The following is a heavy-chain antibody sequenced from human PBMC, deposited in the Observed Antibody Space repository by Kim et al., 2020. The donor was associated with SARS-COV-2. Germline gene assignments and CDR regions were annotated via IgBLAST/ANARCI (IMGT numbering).Heavy chain of an antibody. Sequence: SETLSLTCTVSGGSISSYYWSWIRQPPGKGLEWIGYIYYSGSTNYNPSLKSRVTISVDTSKNQFSLKLSSVTAADTAVYYCARGEDYYDSSGPILAWYFDLWGRGTLVTVSS. CDR1: GGSISSYY. J-gene: IGHJ2*01. D-gene: IGHD3-22*01. V-gene: IGHV4-59*13. CDR2: IYYSGST. CDR3: ARGEDYYDSSGPILAWYFDL.